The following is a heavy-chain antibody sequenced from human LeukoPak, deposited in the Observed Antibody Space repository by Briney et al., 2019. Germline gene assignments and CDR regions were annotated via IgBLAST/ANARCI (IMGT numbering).Heavy chain of an antibody. CDR3: AKSVGSYYYYYMDV. CDR2: ISGSGGST. D-gene: IGHD1-26*01. Sequence: GGSLRLSCAASGFTFSNYAMSWVRQAPGKGLEWVSAISGSGGSTYYADSVKGRFTISRDNSKNTLYLQMNSLRAEDTAVYYCAKSVGSYYYYYMDVWGKGTTVTVSS. V-gene: IGHV3-23*01. CDR1: GFTFSNYA. J-gene: IGHJ6*03.